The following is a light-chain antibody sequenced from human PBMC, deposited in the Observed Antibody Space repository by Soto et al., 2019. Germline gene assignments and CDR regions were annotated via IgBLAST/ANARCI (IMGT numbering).Light chain of an antibody. CDR3: QQFNSYPPLT. CDR1: QGISGA. J-gene: IGKJ4*01. V-gene: IGKV1-13*02. CDR2: DAS. Sequence: AIQLTQSPSSLSASVGDRVTITCRASQGISGALAWYQQKPGKAPKLLIYDASSLEGGVPSRFSGSGSGRDVTLTISSLQPEDCATYYCQQFNSYPPLTFGGGTKVEIK.